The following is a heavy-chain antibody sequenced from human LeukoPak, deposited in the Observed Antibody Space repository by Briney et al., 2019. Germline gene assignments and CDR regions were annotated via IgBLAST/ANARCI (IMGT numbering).Heavy chain of an antibody. D-gene: IGHD4-17*01. CDR1: GGSISYYY. J-gene: IGHJ6*02. Sequence: PSETLSLTCTVSGGSISYYYWSWIRQSPGKGLEWIGYIYYSGTTNYNPSLKSRVTVSVDTSKNQFSLQLRSVTAADTAVYYCAREDLQTTVPAWMDGWGQGRTLTVSS. CDR2: IYYSGTT. V-gene: IGHV4-59*01. CDR3: AREDLQTTVPAWMDG.